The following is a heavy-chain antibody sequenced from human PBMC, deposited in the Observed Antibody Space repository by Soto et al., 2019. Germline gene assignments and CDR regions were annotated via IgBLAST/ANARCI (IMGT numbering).Heavy chain of an antibody. V-gene: IGHV3-7*01. CDR3: ARLESTVYRPAHS. CDR1: GFIFTNYW. CDR2: IKQDGSET. D-gene: IGHD2-2*01. J-gene: IGHJ4*02. Sequence: EVQLVESGGDYVQPGGSLRLSCAASGFIFTNYWMGWVRQAPGKGLEWVASIKQDGSETHYGDSVKGRFTISRDNAKNSLYVEMNSLRADDTTVYYCARLESTVYRPAHSWGQGTLVTVSS.